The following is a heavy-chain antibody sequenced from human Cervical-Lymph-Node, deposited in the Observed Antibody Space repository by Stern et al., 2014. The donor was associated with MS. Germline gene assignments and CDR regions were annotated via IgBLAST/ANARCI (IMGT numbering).Heavy chain of an antibody. J-gene: IGHJ4*02. V-gene: IGHV2-5*02. D-gene: IGHD4-17*01. Sequence: QVTLRESGPTLVKPTQTLTLTCTFSGFSLSTSGVGVGWIRQPPGKAPEWLALIYWDDDKRYSPSLKSRLTITKDTSKNQVVLTMTNMDPVDTATYYCAHGRYGGYPYYFDYWGQGTLVTVSS. CDR2: IYWDDDK. CDR1: GFSLSTSGVG. CDR3: AHGRYGGYPYYFDY.